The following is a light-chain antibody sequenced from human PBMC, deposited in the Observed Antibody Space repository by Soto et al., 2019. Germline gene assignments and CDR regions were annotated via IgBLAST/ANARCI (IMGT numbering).Light chain of an antibody. J-gene: IGKJ5*01. CDR1: QSVSSY. CDR3: QQRSNWPT. CDR2: DAS. V-gene: IGKV3-11*01. Sequence: EIVLTQSPATLSLSPWERATLSCRASQSVSSYLAWYQQKPGQAPRLLIYDASNSATGIPARFSGSGSGTDFTLTIRSLEPEDFAVYYCQQRSNWPTFGQGKRLEIK.